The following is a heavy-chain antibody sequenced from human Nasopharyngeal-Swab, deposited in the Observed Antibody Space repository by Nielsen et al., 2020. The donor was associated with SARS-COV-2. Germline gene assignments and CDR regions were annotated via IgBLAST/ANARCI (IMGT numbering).Heavy chain of an antibody. CDR1: GYSFTSYW. CDR2: IYPGDFDT. Sequence: GESLKISCKGSGYSFTSYWIGWVRQMPGKGLEWMGIIYPGDFDTRYSPSFQRQVTISADKSISTAYLQWSSLKASDTAMYYCARSGLVGATFFDYWGQGTLVTVSS. V-gene: IGHV5-51*01. J-gene: IGHJ4*02. CDR3: ARSGLVGATFFDY. D-gene: IGHD1-26*01.